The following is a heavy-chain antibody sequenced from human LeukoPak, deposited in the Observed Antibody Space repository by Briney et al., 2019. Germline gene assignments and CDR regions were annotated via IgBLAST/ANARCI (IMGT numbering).Heavy chain of an antibody. CDR3: ARDRGGSGSQDFYYYGMDV. CDR2: IYYSGST. Sequence: SETLSLTCTVSGGSISSYYWSWIRQPPGKGLEWIGYIYYSGSTNYNPSLKSRVTISVDTSKNQFSLKLSSVTAADTAVYYCARDRGGSGSQDFYYYGMDVWGKGTTVTVSS. D-gene: IGHD3-10*01. CDR1: GGSISSYY. J-gene: IGHJ6*04. V-gene: IGHV4-59*01.